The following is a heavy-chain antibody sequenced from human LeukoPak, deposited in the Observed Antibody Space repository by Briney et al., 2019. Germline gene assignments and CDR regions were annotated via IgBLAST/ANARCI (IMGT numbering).Heavy chain of an antibody. CDR1: GFTFSSYG. CDR2: IRYDGSNK. V-gene: IGHV3-30*02. J-gene: IGHJ6*03. D-gene: IGHD3-16*02. Sequence: GGSLRLSCAASGFTFSSYGMHWVRQAPGKGLEWVAFIRYDGSNKYYADSVKGRFTISRDNSKNTLSLQMNSLRAEDTALYYCAKSWGYTRPYYNYMEVWGKGTTVTVSS. CDR3: AKSWGYTRPYYNYMEV.